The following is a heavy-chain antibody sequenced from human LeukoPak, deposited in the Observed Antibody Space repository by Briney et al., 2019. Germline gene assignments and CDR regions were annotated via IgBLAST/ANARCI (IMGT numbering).Heavy chain of an antibody. CDR1: GGSFSGYY. CDR3: ARGRGYSGSEN. V-gene: IGHV4-34*01. CDR2: INHSGST. J-gene: IGHJ3*01. Sequence: SETLSLTCAVYGGSFSGYYWSWIRQPPGKGLEWIGEINHSGSTNYNPSLKSRVTISVDTSKSQFSLKLSSVTAADTAVYYCARGRGYSGSENWGQGTMVTVSS. D-gene: IGHD5-12*01.